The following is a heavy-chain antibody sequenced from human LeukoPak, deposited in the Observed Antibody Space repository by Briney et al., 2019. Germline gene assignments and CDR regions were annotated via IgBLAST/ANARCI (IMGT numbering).Heavy chain of an antibody. D-gene: IGHD2-15*01. Sequence: SETLSLTCTVSGGSISSYYWSWIRQPPGKGLEWIGYIYYSGSTNYNPSLKSRVTISIDTSKKQFSLRLSSVTAADTAVYYCARASCSGGTCPRGWYFDYWGQGTLVTVSS. CDR2: IYYSGST. CDR3: ARASCSGGTCPRGWYFDY. V-gene: IGHV4-59*01. CDR1: GGSISSYY. J-gene: IGHJ4*02.